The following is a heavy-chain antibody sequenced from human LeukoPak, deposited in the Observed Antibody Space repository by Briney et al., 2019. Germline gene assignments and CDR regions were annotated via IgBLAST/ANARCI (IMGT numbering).Heavy chain of an antibody. CDR3: ARDDWNDVLDY. CDR2: IYYSGST. CDR1: GGSISSYY. D-gene: IGHD1-1*01. Sequence: SETLSLTCTVSGGSISSYYWSWIRQPPGKGLEWIGYIYYSGSTNYNPSLKSRVTISVDTSKNQFSPKLSSVTAADTAVYYCARDDWNDVLDYWGQGTLVTVSS. J-gene: IGHJ4*02. V-gene: IGHV4-59*01.